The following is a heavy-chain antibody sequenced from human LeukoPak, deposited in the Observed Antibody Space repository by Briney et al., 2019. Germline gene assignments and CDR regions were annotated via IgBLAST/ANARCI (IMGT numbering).Heavy chain of an antibody. Sequence: ASVKVSCKASGYIFTNYDINWVRQATGQGLEWMGWMNPSGGNTGYAQRFQGRITMTRNTSISTAYMELNSLRSEDTAVYYCARGPSGEDTAQIHFDYWGQGTLVTVSS. CDR2: MNPSGGNT. CDR3: ARGPSGEDTAQIHFDY. V-gene: IGHV1-8*01. J-gene: IGHJ4*02. CDR1: GYIFTNYD. D-gene: IGHD5-18*01.